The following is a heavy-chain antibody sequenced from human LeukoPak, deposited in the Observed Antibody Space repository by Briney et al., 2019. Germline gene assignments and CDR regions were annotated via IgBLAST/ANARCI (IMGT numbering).Heavy chain of an antibody. CDR2: ISAYNGNT. D-gene: IGHD1-20*01. J-gene: IGHJ5*02. CDR1: GYTFTSYG. Sequence: GASVKVSCKASGYTFTSYGISWVRQAPGQGLEWMGWISAYNGNTNYAQKLQGRVTMTTDTSTSTAYMELRSLRSDDTAVYYCARDASRYNWTEGNWFDPWGQGTLVTVSS. CDR3: ARDASRYNWTEGNWFDP. V-gene: IGHV1-18*01.